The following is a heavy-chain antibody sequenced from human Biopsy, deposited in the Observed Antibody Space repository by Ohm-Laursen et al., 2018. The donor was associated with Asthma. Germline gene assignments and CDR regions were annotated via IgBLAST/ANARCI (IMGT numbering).Heavy chain of an antibody. CDR1: PGSINDYY. CDR3: ARATSTWSQSGPHYFDH. V-gene: IGHV4-59*01. Sequence: TLSLTCTVSPGSINDYYWNWIRQFPGKGLEWIGYVHSTGSTRFNPSLKSRLTTSVDTSVDQVSLKLTSVTAADTAVYYCARATSTWSQSGPHYFDHWGQGTLVTVSS. J-gene: IGHJ4*02. CDR2: VHSTGST. D-gene: IGHD6-13*01.